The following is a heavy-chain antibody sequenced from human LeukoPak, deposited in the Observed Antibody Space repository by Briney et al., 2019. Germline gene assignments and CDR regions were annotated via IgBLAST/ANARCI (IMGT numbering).Heavy chain of an antibody. CDR3: AKPGRNYWFFDL. CDR1: GFTFSSYA. CDR2: ISGSGGAA. V-gene: IGHV3-23*01. D-gene: IGHD1-26*01. Sequence: GGSLRLSCAASGFTFSSYAMTWVRQAPGKGLESVAGISGSGGAAYHAGSVEGRFTISRDNSKNTLFLQMNSLRAEDTAIYYCAKPGRNYWFFDLWGRGTLVTVYS. J-gene: IGHJ2*01.